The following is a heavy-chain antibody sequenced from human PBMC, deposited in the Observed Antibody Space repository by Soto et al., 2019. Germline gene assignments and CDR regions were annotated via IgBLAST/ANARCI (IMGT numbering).Heavy chain of an antibody. CDR3: ARDNGYDYVWGSYRYTLVY. Sequence: GGSLRLSCAASGFTFSSYGMHWFRQAPGKGLEWVAVIWYDGSNKYYADSVKGRFTISRDNSKNTPYLQMNSLRAEDTAVYYCARDNGYDYVWGSYRYTLVYWGQGTLVTVSS. CDR1: GFTFSSYG. J-gene: IGHJ4*02. D-gene: IGHD3-16*02. V-gene: IGHV3-33*01. CDR2: IWYDGSNK.